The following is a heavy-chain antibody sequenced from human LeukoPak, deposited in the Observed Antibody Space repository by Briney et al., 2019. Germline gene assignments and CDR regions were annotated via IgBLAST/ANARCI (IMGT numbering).Heavy chain of an antibody. D-gene: IGHD3-10*01. CDR2: IHHSGRS. Sequence: SQTLSLTCTVSADSLSSGGHYWAWIRQFPGKGLESIGFIHHSGRSRHDPSLKDRVAISVDTSRKQFALKLSSVTAADTAMYYCARGGNRFGGFYFDYWGQGIQVIVSS. V-gene: IGHV4-31*03. CDR1: ADSLSSGGHY. CDR3: ARGGNRFGGFYFDY. J-gene: IGHJ4*02.